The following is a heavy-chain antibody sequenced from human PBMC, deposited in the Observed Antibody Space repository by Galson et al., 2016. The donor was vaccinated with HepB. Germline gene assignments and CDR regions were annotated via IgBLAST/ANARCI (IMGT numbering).Heavy chain of an antibody. V-gene: IGHV3-7*01. D-gene: IGHD1-26*01. CDR2: IKQDGSEE. CDR3: ARGGSWPIDY. J-gene: IGHJ4*02. Sequence: SLRLSCAASGFTFSNYWMSWVRQAPGKGLEWVANIKQDGSEEYYVDSVKGRFTISRDNSKNTLYLQMNSLRAEDTAVYYCARGGSWPIDYWGQGTLVTVSS. CDR1: GFTFSNYW.